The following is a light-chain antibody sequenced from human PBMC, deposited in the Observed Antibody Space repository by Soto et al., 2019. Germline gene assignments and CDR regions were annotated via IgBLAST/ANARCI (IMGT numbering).Light chain of an antibody. V-gene: IGKV3-20*01. CDR2: DAS. Sequence: EIVLTQSPGTLSLSPGERATLSCRSSQSVSSSYLAWYQQKPGQAPRLLIYDASNRATDIPDRFSGSGSETDFTLTISRLEPEDFAVYYCQQYGNSPTFGQGTKVEIK. CDR1: QSVSSSY. J-gene: IGKJ1*01. CDR3: QQYGNSPT.